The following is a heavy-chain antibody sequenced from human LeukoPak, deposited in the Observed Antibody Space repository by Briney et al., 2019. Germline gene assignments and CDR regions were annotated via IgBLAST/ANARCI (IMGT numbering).Heavy chain of an antibody. CDR3: ARVLTTWWFDP. CDR1: GYSITSGYY. Sequence: PSETLSLTYAVSGYSITSGYYWGWIRQPPGKGLEWIGSIHHTRSTYSNPSLKSRVTILVDTSKNQFSLRLKSVTAADTAMYYCARVLTTWWFDPWGQGTLVTVSS. J-gene: IGHJ5*02. V-gene: IGHV4-38-2*01. D-gene: IGHD4/OR15-4a*01. CDR2: IHHTRST.